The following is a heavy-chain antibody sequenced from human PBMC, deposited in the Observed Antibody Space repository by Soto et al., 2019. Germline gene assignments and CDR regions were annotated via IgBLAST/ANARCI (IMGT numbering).Heavy chain of an antibody. CDR2: ISSSGDKT. D-gene: IGHD3-10*01. CDR1: GFTFTTYA. J-gene: IGHJ4*02. V-gene: IGHV3-23*01. CDR3: AKDISPGEGDYFEH. Sequence: PGGSLRLSCAASGFTFTTYAMSWVRQAPGKGLEWVSGISSSGDKTYYADSVKGRFTISRDNSKNTLYLQMNSLRAEDTAVYYCAKDISPGEGDYFEHWGQGALVTVSS.